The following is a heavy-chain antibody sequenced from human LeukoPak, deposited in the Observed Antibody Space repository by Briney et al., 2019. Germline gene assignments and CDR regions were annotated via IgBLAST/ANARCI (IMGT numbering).Heavy chain of an antibody. CDR2: IKQDGSEK. CDR3: ARGYISPRMNWFDP. V-gene: IGHV3-7*05. Sequence: GGSLRLSCAASGFTFSSYWMSWVRQAPGKGLEWVANIKQDGSEKYYVDSLKGRFTISRDNAKISLYLQMNSLRAEDTAVYYCARGYISPRMNWFDPWGQGTLVTVSS. J-gene: IGHJ5*02. CDR1: GFTFSSYW. D-gene: IGHD3-16*02.